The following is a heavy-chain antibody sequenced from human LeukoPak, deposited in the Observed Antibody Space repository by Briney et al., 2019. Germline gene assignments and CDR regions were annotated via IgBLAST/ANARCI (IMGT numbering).Heavy chain of an antibody. V-gene: IGHV1-18*01. Sequence: ASVKVSFKASGYTFTTYGIRWVRQAPGQGLEWMGWISVYNGDTNYAQKLQGRVTMTTDTSTSTAYMELRSLRPDDTAVYYCARGKGARDYWGQGTLVTVSS. J-gene: IGHJ4*02. CDR2: ISVYNGDT. CDR3: ARGKGARDY. CDR1: GYTFTTYG. D-gene: IGHD3-10*01.